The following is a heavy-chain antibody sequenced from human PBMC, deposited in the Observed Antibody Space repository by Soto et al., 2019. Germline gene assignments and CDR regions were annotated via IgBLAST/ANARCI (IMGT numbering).Heavy chain of an antibody. D-gene: IGHD1-26*01. CDR3: ARSGRYYRINWFDP. CDR1: GFTFSGYA. J-gene: IGHJ5*02. Sequence: WVSLRVSYGASGFTFSGYAVSWVRQTPGKGLEWVSAISGSGGSTYYADSVKGRFTISRDNSKNTLYLQMNSLRAEDTAVYYCARSGRYYRINWFDPWGQGTLVTVSS. V-gene: IGHV3-23*01. CDR2: ISGSGGST.